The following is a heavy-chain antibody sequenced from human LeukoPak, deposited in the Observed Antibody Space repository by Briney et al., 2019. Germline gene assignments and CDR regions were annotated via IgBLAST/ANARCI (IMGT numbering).Heavy chain of an antibody. CDR2: IYTSGST. CDR1: GGSISSYY. Sequence: SETLSLTCTVSGGSISSYYWSWIRQPPGKGLEWIGYIYTSGSTNYNPSLKSRVTISVDTSKNQFSPKLSSVTAADTAVYYCARLQGSYFFYYYMDVWGKGTTVTVSS. V-gene: IGHV4-4*09. J-gene: IGHJ6*03. D-gene: IGHD1-26*01. CDR3: ARLQGSYFFYYYMDV.